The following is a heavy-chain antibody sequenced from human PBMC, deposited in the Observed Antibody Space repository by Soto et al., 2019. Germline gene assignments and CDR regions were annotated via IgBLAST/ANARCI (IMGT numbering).Heavy chain of an antibody. CDR3: ARGTWGAFDY. CDR1: GFTCISYW. D-gene: IGHD1-26*01. V-gene: IGHV3-74*03. CDR2: INNDGSAT. J-gene: IGHJ4*02. Sequence: PGGSHRLSSTASGFTCISYWVHWVRQDPGKGLVWVSRINNDGSATTYADSVKGRFTISRDNAKNTVYLQMHSLRAEDTAVYFCARGTWGAFDYWGQGVLVTVSS.